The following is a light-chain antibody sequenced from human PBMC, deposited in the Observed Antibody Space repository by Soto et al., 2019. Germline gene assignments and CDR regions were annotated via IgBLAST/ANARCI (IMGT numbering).Light chain of an antibody. Sequence: EIVLTQSPGTLSLSPGERATLSCRASQSVSSSYLAWYQQKPGQAPRLLIYGASSRATGIPDRFSGSGSGTDFTLTISRLEPEDFAVYYGQQYGSLLGTFGQGTKVEIK. CDR1: QSVSSSY. V-gene: IGKV3-20*01. CDR2: GAS. J-gene: IGKJ1*01. CDR3: QQYGSLLGT.